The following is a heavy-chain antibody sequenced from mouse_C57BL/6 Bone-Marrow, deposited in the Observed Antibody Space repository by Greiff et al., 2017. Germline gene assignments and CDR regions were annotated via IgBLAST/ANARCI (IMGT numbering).Heavy chain of an antibody. J-gene: IGHJ1*03. D-gene: IGHD2-5*01. V-gene: IGHV1-55*01. CDR1: GYTFTSYW. CDR2: IYPGSGST. CDR3: ARPYYSNYWYFDV. Sequence: VQLQQPGAELVKPGASVKMSCKASGYTFTSYWITWVKQRPGQGLEWIGDIYPGSGSTNYNEKFKSKATLTVDTSSSTAYMQLSSLTFEDSAVYYCARPYYSNYWYFDVWGTGTTVTVSS.